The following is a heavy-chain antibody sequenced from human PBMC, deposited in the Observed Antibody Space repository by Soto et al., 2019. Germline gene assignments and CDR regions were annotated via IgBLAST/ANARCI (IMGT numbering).Heavy chain of an antibody. J-gene: IGHJ4*02. CDR3: ARGGSYGWGFDY. CDR2: ISSGGDIA. V-gene: IGHV3-11*01. Sequence: QVHLVESGGGLVKPGGSLRLSCAASGFTFSAYYMSWTRQAPGKGLEWLSYISSGGDIAYYADSVRGRFTISRDNAKNSLFLHINSPTAEDTAVYYCARGGSYGWGFDYWGQGTLVTVSS. CDR1: GFTFSAYY. D-gene: IGHD1-26*01.